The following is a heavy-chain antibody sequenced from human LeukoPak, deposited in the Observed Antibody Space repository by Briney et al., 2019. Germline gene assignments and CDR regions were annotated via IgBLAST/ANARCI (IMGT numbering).Heavy chain of an antibody. J-gene: IGHJ3*02. CDR2: INPNSGGT. Sequence: GASVKVSCKASGYTFTGYYMHWVRQAPGQGLEWMGWINPNSGGTNYAQKFQGWVTMTRDTSISTAYMELSRLRSDDTAVYYCARDLPENYYDSSGYPHDAFDIWGQGTMVTVSS. CDR1: GYTFTGYY. D-gene: IGHD3-22*01. CDR3: ARDLPENYYDSSGYPHDAFDI. V-gene: IGHV1-2*04.